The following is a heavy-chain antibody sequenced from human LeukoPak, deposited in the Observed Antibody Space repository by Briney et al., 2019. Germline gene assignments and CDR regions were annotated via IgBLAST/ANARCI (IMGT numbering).Heavy chain of an antibody. J-gene: IGHJ3*02. CDR1: GFTFDDYG. CDR3: ARTVFFAFDI. CDR2: INWNGGST. D-gene: IGHD4-17*01. V-gene: IGHV3-20*04. Sequence: GGSLRLSCAASGFTFDDYGMSWVRQAPGKGLEWVSGINWNGGSTGYADSVKGRFTISRDNSKNTLYLQMNSLRAEDTAVYYCARTVFFAFDIWGQGTMVTVSS.